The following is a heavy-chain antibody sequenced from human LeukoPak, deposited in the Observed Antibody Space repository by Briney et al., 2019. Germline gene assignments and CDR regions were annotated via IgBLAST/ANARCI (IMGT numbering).Heavy chain of an antibody. D-gene: IGHD3-22*01. CDR2: ISSSSSYI. CDR3: ARDLGQYYDTSDNWFDP. CDR1: GFTFSSYS. J-gene: IGHJ5*02. V-gene: IGHV3-21*01. Sequence: PGGSLRLSCAASGFTFSSYSMNWVRQAPGKGLEWVSSISSSSSYIYYADSVKGRFTISRDNAKNSLYLQMNSLRAEDTAVYYCARDLGQYYDTSDNWFDPWGQGTLVTVSS.